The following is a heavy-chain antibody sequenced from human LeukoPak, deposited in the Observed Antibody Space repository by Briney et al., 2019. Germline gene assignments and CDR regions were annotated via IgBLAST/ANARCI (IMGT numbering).Heavy chain of an antibody. J-gene: IGHJ6*02. CDR2: IYYSGTT. Sequence: SETLSLTCTVSGGSISSGGYYWGWIRQLPGKGLEWIGYIYYSGTTYYNPSLRSRLTISVDTSKNQFSLKLSSVTAADTAVYYCARDGRSGIVEPTGGYYYYGMDVWGQGTTVTVSS. D-gene: IGHD1-26*01. CDR3: ARDGRSGIVEPTGGYYYYGMDV. V-gene: IGHV4-31*03. CDR1: GGSISSGGYY.